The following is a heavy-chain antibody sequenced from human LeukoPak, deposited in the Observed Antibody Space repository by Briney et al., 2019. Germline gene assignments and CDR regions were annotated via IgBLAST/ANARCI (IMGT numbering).Heavy chain of an antibody. CDR3: ARRGRWSSGAY. CDR1: GXSISSTNYY. J-gene: IGHJ4*02. V-gene: IGHV4-39*01. CDR2: IYYSGST. D-gene: IGHD5-24*01. Sequence: PSETLSLTCIVSGXSISSTNYYWGWIRQPPGKGLEWIGTIYYSGSTYYNPSLKSRVSISADTSKNQFSLSLSSVTAADTAVYYCARRGRWSSGAYWGQGALVTVSS.